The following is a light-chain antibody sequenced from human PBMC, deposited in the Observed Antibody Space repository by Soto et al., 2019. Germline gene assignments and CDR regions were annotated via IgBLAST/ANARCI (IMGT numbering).Light chain of an antibody. CDR1: NSDVGGYGY. V-gene: IGLV2-11*01. CDR3: CSYAGRYTVL. J-gene: IGLJ2*01. CDR2: DVS. Sequence: QSALTQPRSVSGSPGQSVTISCTGTNSDVGGYGYVSWYQQYPGKAPKLMIFDVSERPSGVPHRFSGSKSGNTASLTISGLQAEDEADYYCCSYAGRYTVLFGGGTKLTVL.